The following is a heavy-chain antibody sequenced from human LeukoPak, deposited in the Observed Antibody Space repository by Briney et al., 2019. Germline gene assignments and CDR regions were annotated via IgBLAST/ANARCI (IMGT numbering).Heavy chain of an antibody. V-gene: IGHV3-48*01. CDR3: AKTLGYYDFWSGSLGALDY. Sequence: HPGGSLRLSCAASGFTFSSYSMNWVRQAPGKGLEWVSYISSSSSTIYYADSVKGRFTISRDNAKNSLYLQMNSLRAEDTAVYYCAKTLGYYDFWSGSLGALDYWGQGTLVTVSP. CDR2: ISSSSSTI. D-gene: IGHD3-3*01. J-gene: IGHJ4*02. CDR1: GFTFSSYS.